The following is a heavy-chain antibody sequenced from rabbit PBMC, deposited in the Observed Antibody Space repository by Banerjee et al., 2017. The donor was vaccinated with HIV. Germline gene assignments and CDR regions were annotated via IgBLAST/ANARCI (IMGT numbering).Heavy chain of an antibody. D-gene: IGHD4-2*01. CDR2: IYIASGTT. Sequence: QQQLEESGGGLVKPEGSLTLTCKASGFDLSNYYYMCWVRQAPGKGLEWIACIYIASGTTNYASWVNGRFTISKTSSTVDLKMTSLTVADTATYFCARNAGDGRFYFNLWGPGTLVTVS. V-gene: IGHV1S43*01. J-gene: IGHJ4*01. CDR1: GFDLSNYYY. CDR3: ARNAGDGRFYFNL.